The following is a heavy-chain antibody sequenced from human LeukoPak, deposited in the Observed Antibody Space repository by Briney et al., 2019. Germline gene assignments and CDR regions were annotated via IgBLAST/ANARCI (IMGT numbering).Heavy chain of an antibody. J-gene: IGHJ4*02. V-gene: IGHV3-74*01. CDR3: ATDEAATGRLDY. CDR1: GFNFRNYW. Sequence: GGSVRLSCAASGFNFRNYWRHWVRQAPGKGLVWVSRINSDGSSTSYADSVKGRFTISRDNAENTLYLQINSLRAEDTAVYYCATDEAATGRLDYWGQGTLVTDSS. CDR2: INSDGSST. D-gene: IGHD1-1*01.